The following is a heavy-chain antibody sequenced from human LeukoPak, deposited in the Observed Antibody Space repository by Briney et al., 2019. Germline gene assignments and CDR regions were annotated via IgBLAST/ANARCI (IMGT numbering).Heavy chain of an antibody. CDR3: AAWGVIDY. CDR2: INNDGSST. V-gene: IGHV3-74*01. Sequence: GGSLRLSCAASGFTLSSYWMHWVRQVPGKGLVWVSHINNDGSSTTYADSVKGRFTTSKDDAKNTLYLQMNSLRAEDTAVYYCAAWGVIDYWGQGTLVTVSS. CDR1: GFTLSSYW. D-gene: IGHD3-16*01. J-gene: IGHJ4*02.